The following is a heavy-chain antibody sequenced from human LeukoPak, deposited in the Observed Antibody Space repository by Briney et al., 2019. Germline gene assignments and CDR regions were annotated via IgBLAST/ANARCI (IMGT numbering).Heavy chain of an antibody. D-gene: IGHD3-10*02. J-gene: IGHJ3*02. CDR2: ISANDGKT. Sequence: ASVKVSCKASGFVFTSYGFTWVRQAPGQGLEWMGWISANDGKTHYSERHQGRVTMSTDTVTSTAYMELRSLRSDDTAVYYCTRSGVRGLSSPDGFDIWGQGTMVTVSS. CDR1: GFVFTSYG. CDR3: TRSGVRGLSSPDGFDI. V-gene: IGHV1-18*01.